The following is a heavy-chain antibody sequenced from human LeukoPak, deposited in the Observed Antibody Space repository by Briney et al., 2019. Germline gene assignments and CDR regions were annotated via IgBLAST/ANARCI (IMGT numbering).Heavy chain of an antibody. CDR3: ARVYYYRSGSFTRWFDP. D-gene: IGHD3-10*01. CDR2: ISDYNGNT. J-gene: IGHJ5*02. V-gene: IGHV1-18*03. Sequence: ASVKVSCKASGYTHTSYGISWVRQAPGQGLEWMGRISDYNGNTNCAQKLQGTVTMTTDTSTSTDYMELRSLRSDEMAVYYCARVYYYRSGSFTRWFDPWGQGTLVTASS. CDR1: GYTHTSYG.